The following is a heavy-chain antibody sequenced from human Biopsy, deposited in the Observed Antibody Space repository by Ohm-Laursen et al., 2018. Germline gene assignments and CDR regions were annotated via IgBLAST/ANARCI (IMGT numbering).Heavy chain of an antibody. CDR2: IWYDGSNK. Sequence: SLRLSCAASGFTFSSYGIHWVRQAPGKGLEWVAVIWYDGSNKYSADSVKGRFSISRDNSKNTVYLQMNSLRAADTAVYYCARDRYYGSESYYIHYNMDVWGQGTTVSVSS. J-gene: IGHJ6*02. CDR1: GFTFSSYG. V-gene: IGHV3-33*01. CDR3: ARDRYYGSESYYIHYNMDV. D-gene: IGHD3-10*01.